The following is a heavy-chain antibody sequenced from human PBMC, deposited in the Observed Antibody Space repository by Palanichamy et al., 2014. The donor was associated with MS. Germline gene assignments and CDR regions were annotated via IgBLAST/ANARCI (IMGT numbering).Heavy chain of an antibody. CDR3: ARDPGRRDDP. CDR1: W. CDR2: IFPDGSAE. Sequence: WMTWVRQAPGKGLEWVANIFPDGSAEYYVDSVKGRFTISRDNAKNLLYLQMNSLRVEDTAVYYCARDPGRRDDPWGQGTLVTVSS. J-gene: IGHJ5*02. V-gene: IGHV3-7*01.